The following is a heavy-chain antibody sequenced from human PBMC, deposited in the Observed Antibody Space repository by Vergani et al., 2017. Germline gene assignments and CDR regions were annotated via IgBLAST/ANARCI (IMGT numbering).Heavy chain of an antibody. CDR1: GGSVSSGSYY. CDR2: IYYSGST. D-gene: IGHD1-1*01. Sequence: QLQLQESGPGLVKPSETLSLTCTVSGGSVSSGSYYWSWIRQPAGKGLEWIGYIYYSGSTNYNPSLKSRVTISVDTSKNQFSLKLSSVTAADTAVYYCARDTTGALDYWGQGTLVTVSS. V-gene: IGHV4-61*10. CDR3: ARDTTGALDY. J-gene: IGHJ4*02.